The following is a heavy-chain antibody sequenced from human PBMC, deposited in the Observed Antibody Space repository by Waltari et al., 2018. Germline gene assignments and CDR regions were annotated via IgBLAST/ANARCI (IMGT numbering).Heavy chain of an antibody. J-gene: IGHJ3*02. Sequence: EVQLVESGGGLVQPGGSLRLSCAASGFTFSVYEMTWVREAPGRGLEWVSYINGNGRTKDYACYVRCRFTISRDNAKNFLFLEMNDLRAEDTALYYCARDMIPSTYNSGCSSFLRDGFDIWGRGTMVSVSS. D-gene: IGHD5-12*01. V-gene: IGHV3-48*03. CDR2: INGNGRTK. CDR3: ARDMIPSTYNSGCSSFLRDGFDI. CDR1: GFTFSVYE.